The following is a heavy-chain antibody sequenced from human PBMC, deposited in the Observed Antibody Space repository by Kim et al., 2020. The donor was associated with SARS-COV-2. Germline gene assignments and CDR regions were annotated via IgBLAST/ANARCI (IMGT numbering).Heavy chain of an antibody. J-gene: IGHJ4*02. V-gene: IGHV4-31*02. Sequence: GSTNYNPSLKSRVTISVDTSKNQFSLKLSSVTAADTAVYYCATVEGPFDYWGQGTLVTVSS. CDR2: GST. CDR3: ATVEGPFDY.